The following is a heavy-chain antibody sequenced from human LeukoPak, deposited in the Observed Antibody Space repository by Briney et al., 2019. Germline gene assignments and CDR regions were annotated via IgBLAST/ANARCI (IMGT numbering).Heavy chain of an antibody. Sequence: PGGSLRLSCAASDFIVRAYGMNWVRQAPGKGLVWVSHVNFDGSSTSYADSVKGRFTISRDNARNTLYLQMNSLRVEDTAVYYCARGVDYGLDVWGQGTTVTVSS. CDR2: VNFDGSST. CDR1: DFIVRAYG. D-gene: IGHD2-15*01. CDR3: ARGVDYGLDV. V-gene: IGHV3-74*01. J-gene: IGHJ6*02.